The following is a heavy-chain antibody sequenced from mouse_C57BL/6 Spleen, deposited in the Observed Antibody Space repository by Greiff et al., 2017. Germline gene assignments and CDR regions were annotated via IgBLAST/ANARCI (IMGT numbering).Heavy chain of an antibody. CDR1: GFNIKDDY. J-gene: IGHJ2*01. CDR2: IDPENGDT. Sequence: VQLKQSGAELVRPGASVKLSCTASGFNIKDDYMHWVKQRPEQGLEWIGWIDPENGDTEYASKFQGKATITADTSSNTAYLQLSSLTSEYTAVYYCTRIYYYCSSLDYWGQGTTLTVSS. CDR3: TRIYYYCSSLDY. V-gene: IGHV14-4*01. D-gene: IGHD1-1*01.